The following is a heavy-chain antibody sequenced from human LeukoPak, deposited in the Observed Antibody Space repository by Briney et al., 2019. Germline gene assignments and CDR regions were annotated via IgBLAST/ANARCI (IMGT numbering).Heavy chain of an antibody. Sequence: GGSLRLSCAASGFTFNSYSMNWVRQAPGKGLEWVSSISSSSSYIYYADSVKGRFTISRDNAENSLYLQMNSLRAEDTAVYYCARGRRVGATDYWGQGTLVTVSS. V-gene: IGHV3-21*01. D-gene: IGHD1-26*01. J-gene: IGHJ4*02. CDR1: GFTFNSYS. CDR3: ARGRRVGATDY. CDR2: ISSSSSYI.